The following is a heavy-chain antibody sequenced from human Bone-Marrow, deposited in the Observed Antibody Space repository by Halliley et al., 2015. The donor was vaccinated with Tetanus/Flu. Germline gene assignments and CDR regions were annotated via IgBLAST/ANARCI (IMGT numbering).Heavy chain of an antibody. J-gene: IGHJ4*02. CDR2: IGQDGGER. V-gene: IGHV3-7*03. Sequence: KGLEGVANIGQDGGERNYVDSVKGRFTISRDNGKNSLFLQMNSLTVDDTAVYYCAAGTGWTSEHWGQGTQVTVSS. CDR3: AAGTGWTSEH. D-gene: IGHD1-1*01.